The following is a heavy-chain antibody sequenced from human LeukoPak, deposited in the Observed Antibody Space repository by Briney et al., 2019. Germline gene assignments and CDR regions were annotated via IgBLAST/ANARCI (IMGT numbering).Heavy chain of an antibody. CDR2: IKQDGSEK. D-gene: IGHD3-3*01. J-gene: IGHJ4*02. CDR3: ARAPLGVVTEQDY. Sequence: PGGSLRLSCAASGFTFSSYWMSWVRQAPGKGLEWVANIKQDGSEKYYVDSVKGRFTISRDNAKNSLYLQMNSLRAEDTAVYYCARAPLGVVTEQDYWGQGTLVTVSS. V-gene: IGHV3-7*04. CDR1: GFTFSSYW.